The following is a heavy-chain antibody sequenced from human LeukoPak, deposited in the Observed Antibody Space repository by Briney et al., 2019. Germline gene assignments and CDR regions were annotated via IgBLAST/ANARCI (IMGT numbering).Heavy chain of an antibody. CDR2: FSGSGGST. J-gene: IGHJ3*02. D-gene: IGHD6-6*01. CDR1: GFTFSSYA. V-gene: IGHV3-23*01. CDR3: ARVPSIAARLPRRAHAFDI. Sequence: GGSLGLSCAASGFTFSSYAMSWVRQAPGKGLEWVSAFSGSGGSTYYADSVKGRFTISRDDSKNTLYLQMNSLRAEDTAVYYCARVPSIAARLPRRAHAFDIWGQGTMVTVSS.